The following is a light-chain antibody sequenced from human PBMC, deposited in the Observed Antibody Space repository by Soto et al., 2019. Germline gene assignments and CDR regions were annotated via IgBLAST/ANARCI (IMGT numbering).Light chain of an antibody. CDR1: QNVTSN. Sequence: EIVMTQSPATLSVSPGERATLSCRASQNVTSNLAWYQQKPGQTPRLLIFGAATRATGIPARFSGGGSGTEFTLTISSLQSEDFAVYYCQQYNNWPRTFGQGTKLEIK. J-gene: IGKJ2*01. CDR3: QQYNNWPRT. CDR2: GAA. V-gene: IGKV3-15*01.